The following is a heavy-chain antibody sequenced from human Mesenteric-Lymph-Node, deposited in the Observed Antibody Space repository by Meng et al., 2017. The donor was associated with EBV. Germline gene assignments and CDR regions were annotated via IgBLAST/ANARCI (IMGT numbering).Heavy chain of an antibody. CDR2: INTNSGHP. CDR1: GYIFTYFG. Sequence: QLVQLGHELKNPGASLKVSCKASGYIFTYFGLNWVRQSPGQGLEWLGLINTNSGHPAYAQGFTGRLVFSLDTSVNTAFLQINDLKSDDTAIYYCVKDRGFGELFDFWGQGTLVTVSS. CDR3: VKDRGFGELFDF. J-gene: IGHJ4*02. V-gene: IGHV7-4-1*02. D-gene: IGHD3-10*01.